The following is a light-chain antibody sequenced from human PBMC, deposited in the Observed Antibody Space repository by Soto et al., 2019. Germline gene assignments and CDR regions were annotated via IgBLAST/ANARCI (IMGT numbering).Light chain of an antibody. J-gene: IGLJ2*01. CDR3: SSYADTSTRLV. V-gene: IGLV2-8*01. Sequence: QSVLTQPPSASGSPGQSVTISCTGTSSDIGGYKYVSWYQQHAGKAPKLIIYEVTKRPSGVPDRFSGSKSDNTASLTVFGLQAEDEADYYCSSYADTSTRLVFGGGTQLTVL. CDR1: SSDIGGYKY. CDR2: EVT.